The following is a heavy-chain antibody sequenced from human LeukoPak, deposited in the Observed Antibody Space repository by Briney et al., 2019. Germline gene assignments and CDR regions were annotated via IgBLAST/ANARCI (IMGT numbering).Heavy chain of an antibody. D-gene: IGHD7-27*01. Sequence: GGSLRLSCAASGFTFSSYWMTWVRQAPGKGLEWVANIKPDGSEKSYVDSVRGRFTISRDNAKNSLYLQMNSLRAEDTAVYYCARLLTGVTSYWGQGTLVTVSS. CDR3: ARLLTGVTSY. V-gene: IGHV3-7*01. CDR2: IKPDGSEK. J-gene: IGHJ4*02. CDR1: GFTFSSYW.